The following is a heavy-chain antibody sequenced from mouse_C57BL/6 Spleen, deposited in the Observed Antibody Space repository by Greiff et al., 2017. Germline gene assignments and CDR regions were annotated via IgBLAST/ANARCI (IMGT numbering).Heavy chain of an antibody. CDR1: GYTFTSYW. CDR3: ARGAYGSSYGFAY. Sequence: QVHVKQPGAELVRPGSSVKLSCKASGYTFTSYWMHWVKQRPIQGLEWIGNIDPSDSETHYNQKFKDKATVTVDKSSSTAYMQLSSLTSEDSAVYYCARGAYGSSYGFAYWGQGTLVTVSA. D-gene: IGHD1-1*01. CDR2: IDPSDSET. V-gene: IGHV1-52*01. J-gene: IGHJ3*01.